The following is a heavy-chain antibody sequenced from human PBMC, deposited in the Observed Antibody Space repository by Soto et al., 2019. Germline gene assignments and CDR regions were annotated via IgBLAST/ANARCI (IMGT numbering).Heavy chain of an antibody. CDR3: ARDYYDSSGYYPTRGGMDV. Sequence: ASVKVSCKASGGTFSSYAISWVRQAPGQGLEWMGGIIPIFGTANYAQKLQGRVTMTTDTSTSTAYMELRSLRSDDTAVYYCARDYYDSSGYYPTRGGMDVWGQGTTVTVSS. D-gene: IGHD3-22*01. J-gene: IGHJ6*02. CDR2: IIPIFGTA. V-gene: IGHV1-69*05. CDR1: GGTFSSYA.